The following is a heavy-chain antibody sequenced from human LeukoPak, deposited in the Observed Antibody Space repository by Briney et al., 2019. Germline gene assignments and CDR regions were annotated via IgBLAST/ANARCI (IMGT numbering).Heavy chain of an antibody. CDR3: ARDDAFRNLGRY. J-gene: IGHJ4*02. V-gene: IGHV4-59*10. D-gene: IGHD1-14*01. Sequence: SETLSLTCAVYGGSFSGYYWSWIRQPPGKGLGWIGRIYTSGSTNYNPSLKSRVTISVDTSKNQFSLKLSSVTAADTAVYYCARDDAFRNLGRYWGQGTLVTVSS. CDR2: IYTSGST. CDR1: GGSFSGYY.